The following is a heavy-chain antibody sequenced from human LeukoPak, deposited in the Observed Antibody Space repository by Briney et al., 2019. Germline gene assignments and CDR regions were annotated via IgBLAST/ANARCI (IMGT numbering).Heavy chain of an antibody. V-gene: IGHV3-30*02. Sequence: GGSLRLSCGASGFTFSNYGMLWVRQAPGKGLEWVSFIRYDGNNKLYADSVKGRFTISRDNSKNTLYLHINGLRAEDTALYYCVKDNPLDYWGQGTLVIVSS. D-gene: IGHD1-14*01. CDR1: GFTFSNYG. J-gene: IGHJ4*02. CDR3: VKDNPLDY. CDR2: IRYDGNNK.